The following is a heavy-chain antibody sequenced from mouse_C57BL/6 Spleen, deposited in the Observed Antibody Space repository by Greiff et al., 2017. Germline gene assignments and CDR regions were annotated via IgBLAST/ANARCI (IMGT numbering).Heavy chain of an antibody. CDR1: GFSLSTFGMG. D-gene: IGHD1-1*01. J-gene: IGHJ4*01. CDR3: ALIVNYYGSSYVYYYAMDY. CDR2: IWWDDDK. V-gene: IGHV8-8*01. Sequence: QVTLKESGPGILQPSQTLSLTCSFSGFSLSTFGMGVGWIRQPSGKGLEWLAHIWWDDDKYYNPARQIRLTISKDTSKNQVFLKIANVDTADTATYYCALIVNYYGSSYVYYYAMDYWGQGTAVTVSS.